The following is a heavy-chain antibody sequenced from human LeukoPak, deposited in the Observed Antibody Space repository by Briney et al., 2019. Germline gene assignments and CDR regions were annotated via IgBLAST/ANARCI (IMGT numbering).Heavy chain of an antibody. CDR1: GFTFSNHW. J-gene: IGHJ4*02. V-gene: IGHV3-74*01. Sequence: GGSLRLSCAASGFTFSNHWMHWVRQAAGKGLMWXSRINRGGSRTDYADSXXGRFTISRDDAKNTLYLQLNSLRAEDTAVYFCARGGSDTAMAHDYWGQGTLLTVSS. CDR3: ARGGSDTAMAHDY. CDR2: INRGGSRT. D-gene: IGHD5-18*01.